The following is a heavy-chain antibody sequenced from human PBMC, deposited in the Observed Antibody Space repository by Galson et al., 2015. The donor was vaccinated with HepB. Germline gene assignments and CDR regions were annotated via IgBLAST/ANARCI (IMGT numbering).Heavy chain of an antibody. CDR3: AKDIYSGSFSHYFDS. Sequence: SLRLSCAASGLTFRSHAMNWVRQAPGKGLEWVSAISYFGISTEYADSVRGRFTVSRDDSTNTLYLQMTGLRAEDTAVYYCAKDIYSGSFSHYFDSWGQGTPVTVSP. J-gene: IGHJ4*02. D-gene: IGHD1-26*01. CDR2: ISYFGIST. V-gene: IGHV3-23*01. CDR1: GLTFRSHA.